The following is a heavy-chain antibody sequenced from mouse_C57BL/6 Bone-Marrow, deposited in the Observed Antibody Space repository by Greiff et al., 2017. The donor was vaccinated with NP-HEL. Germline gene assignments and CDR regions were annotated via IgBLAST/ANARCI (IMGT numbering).Heavy chain of an antibody. CDR3: ARDRRQLRLDRFAY. CDR2: ISDGGSYT. Sequence: EVMLVESGGGLVKPGGSLKLSCAASGFTFSSYAMSWVRQTPEKRLEWVATISDGGSYTYYPENVKGRFTITRDHAKNNLYLQMSHLKSEDTAMYYCARDRRQLRLDRFAYWGQGTLVTVSA. D-gene: IGHD3-2*02. J-gene: IGHJ3*01. CDR1: GFTFSSYA. V-gene: IGHV5-4*01.